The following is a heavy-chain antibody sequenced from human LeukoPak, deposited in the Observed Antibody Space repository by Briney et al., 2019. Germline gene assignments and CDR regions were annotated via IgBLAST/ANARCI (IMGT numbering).Heavy chain of an antibody. J-gene: IGHJ4*02. Sequence: KPSETLSLTCTVSGGSISSSSYYWGWIRQPPGKGLEWIGSIYYSGSTYYNPSLKSRVTISVDTSKNQFSLKLSSVTAADTAVYYCAKGIVRDYFDYWGQGTLVTVSS. CDR3: AKGIVRDYFDY. CDR2: IYYSGST. CDR1: GGSISSSSYY. V-gene: IGHV4-39*01. D-gene: IGHD3-10*01.